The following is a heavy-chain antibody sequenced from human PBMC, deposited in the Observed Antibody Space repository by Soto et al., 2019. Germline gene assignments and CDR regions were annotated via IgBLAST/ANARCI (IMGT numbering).Heavy chain of an antibody. Sequence: KPSETLSLTCTVSGGSISSYYWSWIRQPPGKGLEWIGYIYYSGSTNYNPSLKSRVTISVDTSKNQFSLKLSSVTAADTAVYYCASLKGHPTTAAGPDDYWGQGTLVTVSS. D-gene: IGHD4-17*01. V-gene: IGHV4-59*08. CDR1: GGSISSYY. CDR2: IYYSGST. CDR3: ASLKGHPTTAAGPDDY. J-gene: IGHJ4*02.